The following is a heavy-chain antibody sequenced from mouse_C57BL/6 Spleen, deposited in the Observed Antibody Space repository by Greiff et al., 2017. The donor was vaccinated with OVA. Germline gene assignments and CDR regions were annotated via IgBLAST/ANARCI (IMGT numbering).Heavy chain of an antibody. D-gene: IGHD3-3*01. J-gene: IGHJ4*01. CDR2: INPYNGGT. V-gene: IGHV1-19*01. Sequence: EVQLQQSGPVLVKPGASVKMSCKASGYTFTDYYMNWVKQSHGKSLEWIGVINPYNGGTSYNQKFKGKATLTVDKSSSTAYMELNSLTSEDSAVYYCARRDGGAMDYWGQGTSVTVSS. CDR3: ARRDGGAMDY. CDR1: GYTFTDYY.